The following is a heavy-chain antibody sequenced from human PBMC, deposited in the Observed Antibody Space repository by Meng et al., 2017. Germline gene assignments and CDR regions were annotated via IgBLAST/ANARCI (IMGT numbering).Heavy chain of an antibody. D-gene: IGHD2-21*02. J-gene: IGHJ6*02. Sequence: ASVTVSCQASGYTFTSYAMNWVRQAPGQGLEWMGWINTNTGNPTYAQGFTGRFVFSVDSSVSTAYLQISSLKAEDTAVYYCERKPALAYCGGDCRNYYYGMDVWGQGTTVTVSS. CDR3: ERKPALAYCGGDCRNYYYGMDV. V-gene: IGHV7-4-1*02. CDR1: GYTFTSYA. CDR2: INTNTGNP.